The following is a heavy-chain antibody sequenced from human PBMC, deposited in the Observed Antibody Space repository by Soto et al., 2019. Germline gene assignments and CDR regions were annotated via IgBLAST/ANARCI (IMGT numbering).Heavy chain of an antibody. D-gene: IGHD6-19*01. CDR3: ARDHEPSSGWTHYCDY. CDR2: IWYDGSNK. Sequence: QVQLVESGGGVVQPGRSLRLSCAASGFTFSSYGMHWVRQAPGKGLEWVAVIWYDGSNKYYADSVKGRFTISRDNSKNPLYLQMNSLRAEDTAVYYWARDHEPSSGWTHYCDYWCQGTLVTVSS. J-gene: IGHJ4*02. CDR1: GFTFSSYG. V-gene: IGHV3-33*01.